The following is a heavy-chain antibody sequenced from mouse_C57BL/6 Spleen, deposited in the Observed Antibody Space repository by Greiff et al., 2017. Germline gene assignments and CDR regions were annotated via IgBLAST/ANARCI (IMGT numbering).Heavy chain of an antibody. V-gene: IGHV7-3*01. CDR1: GFTFTDYY. CDR3: AGCGLRGFDY. Sequence: EVKLMESGGGLVQPGGSLSLSCAASGFTFTDYYMSWVRQPPGTALEWLGFIRNKANGYTTEYSASVKGRFTISRDNSQSILYLQMNALGAEDSATYCGAGCGLRGFDYWGQGTTRTVSS. D-gene: IGHD1-1*01. J-gene: IGHJ2*01. CDR2: IRNKANGYTT.